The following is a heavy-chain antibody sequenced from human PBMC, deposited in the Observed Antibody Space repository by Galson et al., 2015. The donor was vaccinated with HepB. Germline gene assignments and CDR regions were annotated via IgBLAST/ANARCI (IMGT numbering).Heavy chain of an antibody. CDR3: TAGGGNGDY. CDR2: IITSSSYK. J-gene: IGHJ4*02. D-gene: IGHD4-23*01. Sequence: SLRLSCAASGFTFSSYSMNWVRQAPGKGLEWVSSIITSSSYKYYADSVKGRFTISRDNANNLLYLQMNRLRVEDTAVYYCTAGGGNGDYWGQGTLVTVSS. CDR1: GFTFSSYS. V-gene: IGHV3-21*06.